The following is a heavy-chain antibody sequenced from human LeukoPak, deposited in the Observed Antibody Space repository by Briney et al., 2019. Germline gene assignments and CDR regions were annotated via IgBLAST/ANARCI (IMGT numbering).Heavy chain of an antibody. CDR1: GFTFSSYG. J-gene: IGHJ5*02. V-gene: IGHV3-30*18. D-gene: IGHD6-13*01. CDR3: AKDRYSSSWYWFDP. CDR2: ISYDGSNK. Sequence: GGSLRLSCAASGFTFSSYGMPWVRQAPGKGLEWVAVISYDGSNKYYADSVKGRFTISRDNSKNTLYLQMNSLRAEDTAVCYCAKDRYSSSWYWFDPWGQGTLVTVSS.